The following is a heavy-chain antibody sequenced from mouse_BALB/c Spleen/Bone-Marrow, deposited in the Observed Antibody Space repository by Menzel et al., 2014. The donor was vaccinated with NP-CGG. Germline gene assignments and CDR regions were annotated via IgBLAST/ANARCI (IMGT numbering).Heavy chain of an antibody. J-gene: IGHJ3*01. D-gene: IGHD1-2*01. CDR3: APHYYGYAWFAY. Sequence: VQLQQSGPQLVRPGASVKISCKASGYSISSYWMHWVKQRPGQGLEWIGMMDPSDSETRLNQKFKDKATLTVDKSSSTAYMQLNSPTSEDSAVYYCAPHYYGYAWFAYWGQVTLVTVSA. CDR2: MDPSDSET. V-gene: IGHV1S126*01. CDR1: GYSISSYW.